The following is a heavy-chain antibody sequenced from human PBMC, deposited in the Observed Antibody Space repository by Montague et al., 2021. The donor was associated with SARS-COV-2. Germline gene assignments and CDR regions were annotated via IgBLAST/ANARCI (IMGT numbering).Heavy chain of an antibody. Sequence: SETLSLTCNVSGGSLSSYYCSWIRQPPGNGLEWIAYVYYNGNTNXNPSPKSRIILSEDTSKNHFSLKVSSVTAADTAVYYCARGSKWSHYFDYWGQGTLVTVSS. D-gene: IGHD2-15*01. CDR3: ARGSKWSHYFDY. CDR2: VYYNGNT. V-gene: IGHV4-59*01. CDR1: GGSLSSYY. J-gene: IGHJ4*02.